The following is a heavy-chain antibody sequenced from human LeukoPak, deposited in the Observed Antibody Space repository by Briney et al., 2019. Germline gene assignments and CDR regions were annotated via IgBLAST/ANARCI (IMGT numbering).Heavy chain of an antibody. D-gene: IGHD6-19*01. CDR2: ISSSSTTI. V-gene: IGHV3-48*01. CDR3: ARVLYSSGWYGDHY. CDR1: GFTFSSYS. Sequence: GGSLRLSCAASGFTFSSYSMNWVRQAPGKGLEWLSYISSSSTTIYYADSAQGRFTISRDNAKNSLYLQMNSLRAEDTAVYYCARVLYSSGWYGDHYWGQGALVTVSS. J-gene: IGHJ4*02.